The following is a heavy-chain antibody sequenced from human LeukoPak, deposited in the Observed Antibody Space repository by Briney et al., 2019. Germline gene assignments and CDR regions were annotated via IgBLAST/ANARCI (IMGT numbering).Heavy chain of an antibody. V-gene: IGHV1-2*02. CDR1: GYTFTSYA. CDR3: ARFITTGPYYYYYMDV. Sequence: ASVKVSCKASGYTFTSYAMNWVRQAPGQGLEWMGWINPNSGGTNYAQKFQGRVTMTRDTSISTAYMELSRLRSDDTAVYYCARFITTGPYYYYYMDVWGKGTTVTVSS. D-gene: IGHD3-22*01. CDR2: INPNSGGT. J-gene: IGHJ6*03.